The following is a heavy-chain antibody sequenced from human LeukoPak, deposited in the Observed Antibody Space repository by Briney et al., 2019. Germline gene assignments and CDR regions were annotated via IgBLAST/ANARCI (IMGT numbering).Heavy chain of an antibody. J-gene: IGHJ4*02. CDR1: GLTVSSNY. D-gene: IGHD2-21*02. CDR2: IYSGGST. CDR3: ARGSAYCGGGCYSPVYYFDY. Sequence: GGSLTLSCAASGLTVSSNYMSWVRQAPGKGLEWVSVIYSGGSTYYANSVKGRFTISRDNSKNMLYLQMNSLRAEDTAVYYCARGSAYCGGGCYSPVYYFDYWGQGTLVTVSS. V-gene: IGHV3-53*01.